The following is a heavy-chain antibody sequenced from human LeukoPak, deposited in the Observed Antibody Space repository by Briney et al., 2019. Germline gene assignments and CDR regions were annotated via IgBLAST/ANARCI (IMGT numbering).Heavy chain of an antibody. CDR1: GFTFSTYA. Sequence: PGGSLRLSCAASGFTFSTYAMHWVRQAPGKGLEWVAVISYDGSNKYYADSVKGRFTISRDNSKNTLYLQMNSLGAEDTAVYYCAREISVAGSLAFDYWGQGILVTVSS. V-gene: IGHV3-30-3*01. CDR3: AREISVAGSLAFDY. CDR2: ISYDGSNK. J-gene: IGHJ4*02. D-gene: IGHD6-19*01.